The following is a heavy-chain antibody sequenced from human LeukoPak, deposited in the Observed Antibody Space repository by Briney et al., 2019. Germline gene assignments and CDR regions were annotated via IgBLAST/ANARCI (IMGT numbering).Heavy chain of an antibody. V-gene: IGHV3-23*01. CDR1: GFTFSNYA. J-gene: IGHJ4*02. Sequence: PGGSLRLSCAASGFTFSNYAMSWVRQAPGKGLEWVSAISGSGGSTYYADSLKGRFTISRDNSKNTLYLQMNSLRAEDTAVYYCAKATIVGANYLDSWGQGTLVTVSS. D-gene: IGHD1-26*01. CDR2: ISGSGGST. CDR3: AKATIVGANYLDS.